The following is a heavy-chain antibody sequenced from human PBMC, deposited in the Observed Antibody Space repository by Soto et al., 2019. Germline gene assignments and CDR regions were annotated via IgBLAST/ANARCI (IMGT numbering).Heavy chain of an antibody. V-gene: IGHV1-18*01. D-gene: IGHD5-12*01. CDR2: ISAYNGNT. CDR3: AKDGVATMPLLAY. J-gene: IGHJ4*01. Sequence: RKNPGQGLEWMGWISAYNGNTNYAQKLQGRVTMTTDTSTSTAYMEPRSLRYDDTAVFYCAKDGVATMPLLAYRAHGTAVPVSS.